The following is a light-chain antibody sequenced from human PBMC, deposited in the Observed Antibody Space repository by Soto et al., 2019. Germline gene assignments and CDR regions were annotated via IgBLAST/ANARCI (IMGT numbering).Light chain of an antibody. CDR1: QSVNSH. Sequence: EIVMTQSPATLSVSPGERATLSCRASQSVNSHVAWYQQKRGQAPRLLLYGASTRATNIPGRFTGSGSGTEFTLAITSLQSEDFAFYYCQQYGSSETFGQGTKLEIK. CDR3: QQYGSSET. V-gene: IGKV3-15*01. J-gene: IGKJ2*01. CDR2: GAS.